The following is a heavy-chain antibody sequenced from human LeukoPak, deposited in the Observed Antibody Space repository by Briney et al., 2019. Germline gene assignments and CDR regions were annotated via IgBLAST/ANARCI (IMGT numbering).Heavy chain of an antibody. Sequence: ASVKVSCKASGYTFTSYDINWVRQATGQGLEWIGWMNPNSGNTGYAQKFQGRVTMTRNTSISTAYMELSSLRSEDTAVYYCARGRGFGCSSTSCYFGSVYMDVWGKGTTVTVSS. J-gene: IGHJ6*03. D-gene: IGHD2-2*01. CDR3: ARGRGFGCSSTSCYFGSVYMDV. CDR2: MNPNSGNT. V-gene: IGHV1-8*01. CDR1: GYTFTSYD.